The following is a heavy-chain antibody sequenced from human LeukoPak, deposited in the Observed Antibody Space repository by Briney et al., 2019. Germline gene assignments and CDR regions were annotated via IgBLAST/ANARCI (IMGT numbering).Heavy chain of an antibody. Sequence: GGTLRLSCAASGFTFSSYGMSWVRQAPGKGLEWVSAISGSGGSTYYTDSVKGRFTISRDNSKNTLYLQMNSLRAEDTAVYYCAKEDVLRFLEWFSGYSFDYWGQGTLVTVSS. V-gene: IGHV3-23*01. J-gene: IGHJ4*02. D-gene: IGHD3-3*01. CDR1: GFTFSSYG. CDR2: ISGSGGST. CDR3: AKEDVLRFLEWFSGYSFDY.